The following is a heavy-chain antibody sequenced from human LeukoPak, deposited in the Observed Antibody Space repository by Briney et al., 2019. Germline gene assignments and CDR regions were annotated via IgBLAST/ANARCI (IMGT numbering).Heavy chain of an antibody. D-gene: IGHD3-10*01. V-gene: IGHV3-23*01. Sequence: GGSLRLSCAASGFSFTNYAMSWVRQAPGQGLEWVSTISDNGRNTYYVDSVKGRFTISRDNSKNTLYLQMNSLRAEDTAVYYCAKDSFTMVRGVIILAPFDYWGQGTLVTVSS. J-gene: IGHJ4*02. CDR3: AKDSFTMVRGVIILAPFDY. CDR2: ISDNGRNT. CDR1: GFSFTNYA.